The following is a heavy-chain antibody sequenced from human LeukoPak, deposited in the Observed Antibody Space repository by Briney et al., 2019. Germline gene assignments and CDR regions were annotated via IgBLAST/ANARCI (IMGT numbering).Heavy chain of an antibody. D-gene: IGHD1-26*01. V-gene: IGHV3-23*01. J-gene: IGHJ4*02. CDR3: AKDWIRFIRAFACFDS. CDR2: INGSGGST. Sequence: GGSLRLSCAASGFTFSSYGMSWVRQAPGKGLEWVSDINGSGGSTYYADSVKGRFTISRDNAKNTLYLQMNSLRAEDTAIYYCAKDWIRFIRAFACFDSWGQGTLVTVSS. CDR1: GFTFSSYG.